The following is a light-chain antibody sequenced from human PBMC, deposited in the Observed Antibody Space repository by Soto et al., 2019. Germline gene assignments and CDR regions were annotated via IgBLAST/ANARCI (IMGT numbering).Light chain of an antibody. Sequence: DIQMTQSPSSVSASIGDRVTITCRASQINGSWLAWYQQKPGIAPTLLIYAASSLQSGVPSRFSGSGSGSDFTLTITSLQAEDSATYYCQQANSFPFTFGPGTKVDIK. CDR2: AAS. CDR3: QQANSFPFT. V-gene: IGKV1-12*02. J-gene: IGKJ3*01. CDR1: QINGSW.